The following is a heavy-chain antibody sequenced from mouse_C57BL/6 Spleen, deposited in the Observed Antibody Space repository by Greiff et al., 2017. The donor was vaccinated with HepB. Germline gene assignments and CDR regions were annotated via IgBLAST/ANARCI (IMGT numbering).Heavy chain of an antibody. V-gene: IGHV1-50*01. CDR2: IDPSDSYT. J-gene: IGHJ3*01. Sequence: QVQLQQPGAELVKPGASVKLSCKASGYTFTSYWMQWVKQRPGQGLEWIGEIDPSDSYTNYNQKFKGKATLTVDTSSSTAYMQLSSLTSEDSAVYYCATPNYYGNYDWFAYWGQGTLVTVSA. CDR1: GYTFTSYW. D-gene: IGHD2-1*01. CDR3: ATPNYYGNYDWFAY.